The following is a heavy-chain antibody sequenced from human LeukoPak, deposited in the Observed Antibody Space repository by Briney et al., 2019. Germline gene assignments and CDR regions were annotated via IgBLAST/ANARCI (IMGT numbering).Heavy chain of an antibody. CDR1: GFRFSDYY. J-gene: IGHJ6*03. Sequence: PGGSLRLSCVASGFRFSDYYMSWIRQAPGKGLEWISYISNSGNTIYYADSVRGRFTISRDNAKNSLYLQMNSLRAEDTAVYYCARAASARPFYFYYYMDVWGKGTTVTVSS. CDR2: ISNSGNTI. V-gene: IGHV3-11*01. CDR3: ARAASARPFYFYYYMDV.